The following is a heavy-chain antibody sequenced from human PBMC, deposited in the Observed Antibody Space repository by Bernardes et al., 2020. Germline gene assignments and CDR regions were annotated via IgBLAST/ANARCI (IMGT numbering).Heavy chain of an antibody. D-gene: IGHD6-19*01. CDR3: ATAGGPYNSDWFDY. Sequence: GGSLRLSCAASGFTFSSYSMTWARQAPGKGLEWISYIKSSSSIIYYADSMKGRFTVSRDNARNSLYLQINSLRAEDTAVYYCATAGGPYNSDWFDYWGQGTLLTVSS. CDR2: IKSSSSII. CDR1: GFTFSSYS. J-gene: IGHJ5*01. V-gene: IGHV3-48*01.